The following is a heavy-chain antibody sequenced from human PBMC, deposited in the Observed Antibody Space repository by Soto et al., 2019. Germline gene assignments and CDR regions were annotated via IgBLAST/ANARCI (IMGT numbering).Heavy chain of an antibody. Sequence: QVQLVESGGGVVQPGRSLTLSCAASGFTFSSYGMHWVRQAPGKGLEWVAVVSFDAGNKYYADSVKGRFTIFRDNSNNTLFLQMNSLRTEATALYYCAKALGRMTMVRGVTETDYWGQGTLVTVSS. V-gene: IGHV3-30*18. J-gene: IGHJ4*02. CDR2: VSFDAGNK. CDR3: AKALGRMTMVRGVTETDY. CDR1: GFTFSSYG. D-gene: IGHD3-10*01.